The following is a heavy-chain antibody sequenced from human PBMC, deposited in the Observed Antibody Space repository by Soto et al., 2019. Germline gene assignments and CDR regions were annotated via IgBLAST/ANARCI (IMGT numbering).Heavy chain of an antibody. J-gene: IGHJ5*02. CDR2: IFHGGST. Sequence: KTSETLSLTCAISGAPITWGDYSWNWIRQPPGKGLEWIGYIFHGGSTNYNPSLKSRVTISVDTSKNQYSLKLSSVTAADTAAYYCARAPAKNWFDPWGQGTLVTVSS. CDR1: GAPITWGDYS. CDR3: ARAPAKNWFDP. V-gene: IGHV4-30-2*01.